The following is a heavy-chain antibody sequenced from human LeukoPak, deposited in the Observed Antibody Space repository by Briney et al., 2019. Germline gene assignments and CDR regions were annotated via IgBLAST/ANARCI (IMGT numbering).Heavy chain of an antibody. V-gene: IGHV3-13*01. D-gene: IGHD6-13*01. CDR2: IGTAGDT. Sequence: GGSLRLSCAASGFTFSDYDMHWVRQATGKGLEWVSAIGTAGDTYYTGSVKGRFTISRENAKNSLYLQMNSLRAGDTAVYYCXRXAKXRVGGVYYFGYWGQGTLVTVSS. CDR1: GFTFSDYD. J-gene: IGHJ4*02. CDR3: XRXAKXRVGGVYYFGY.